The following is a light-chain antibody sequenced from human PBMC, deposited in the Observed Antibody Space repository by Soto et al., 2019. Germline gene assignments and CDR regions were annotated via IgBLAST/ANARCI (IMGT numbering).Light chain of an antibody. CDR2: TNN. CDR3: AAWDDSLNGFV. CDR1: SSNIGSNT. J-gene: IGLJ1*01. Sequence: QSVLTQPPSASGAPGQRVTISCSGSSSNIGSNTVNWYQQLPGTAPKLLIYTNNQRPSGVRDRFSGSGSGTSASLAISGLQSEDEADYYCAAWDDSLNGFVFGTGTKVTVL. V-gene: IGLV1-44*01.